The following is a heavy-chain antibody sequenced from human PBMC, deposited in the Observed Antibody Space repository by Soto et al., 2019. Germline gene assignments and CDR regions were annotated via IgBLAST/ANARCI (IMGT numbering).Heavy chain of an antibody. CDR1: GGSVSSGSYY. D-gene: IGHD5-18*01. V-gene: IGHV4-61*01. J-gene: IGHJ4*02. CDR3: ARVEEDTAMVTFDY. Sequence: KPSETLSLTCTVSGGSVSSGSYYWSWVRQPPGKGLEWIGYIYYSGSTNYNPSLKSRVTISVDTSKNQFSLKLSSVTAADTAVYYCARVEEDTAMVTFDYWGQGTLVTVSS. CDR2: IYYSGST.